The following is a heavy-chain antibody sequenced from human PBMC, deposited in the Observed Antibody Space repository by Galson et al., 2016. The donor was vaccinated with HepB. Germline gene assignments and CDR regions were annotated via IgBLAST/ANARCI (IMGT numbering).Heavy chain of an antibody. D-gene: IGHD5-18*01. CDR3: ARARLVGYPLYYFDY. V-gene: IGHV4-31*03. CDR2: SSNSGTT. CDR1: SGSINSDGYY. J-gene: IGHJ4*02. Sequence: TLSLTCTVSSGSINSDGYYWTWLRQHSGKGLEWIGFSSNSGTTDYHPSLQSRVHISVDTSKNQFSLRLNSVTAADTAVYYCARARLVGYPLYYFDYWGQGTLVSVSS.